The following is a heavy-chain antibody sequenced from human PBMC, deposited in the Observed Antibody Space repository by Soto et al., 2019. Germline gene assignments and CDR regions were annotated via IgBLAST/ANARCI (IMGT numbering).Heavy chain of an antibody. V-gene: IGHV2-70*04. CDR2: IDWDDDK. Sequence: SGPTLVNPTQTLTLTCTFSGFSLTTHGMRVTRMRQPPGKAPEWLARIDWDDDKFYTTSLKSRLTISKDTSKNQVVLTMTNMDPADTATYYCARIGNDHGDSFDTWGQGTLVTVSS. CDR3: ARIGNDHGDSFDT. D-gene: IGHD4-17*01. CDR1: GFSLTTHGMR. J-gene: IGHJ4*02.